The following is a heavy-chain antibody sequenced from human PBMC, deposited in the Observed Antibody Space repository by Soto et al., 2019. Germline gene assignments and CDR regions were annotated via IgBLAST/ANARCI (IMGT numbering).Heavy chain of an antibody. CDR2: FDPEDGET. CDR3: STDHRFGDYGGYYYYGMDV. CDR1: GYTLTELS. V-gene: IGHV1-24*01. Sequence: ASVKVSCKVSGYTLTELSMHWVRPAPGKGLEWMGGFDPEDGETINAQKFQGRVTMTEDTSTDPAYMELSSLRSEDTAVYYCSTDHRFGDYGGYYYYGMDVWGQGTTVTVSS. D-gene: IGHD4-17*01. J-gene: IGHJ6*02.